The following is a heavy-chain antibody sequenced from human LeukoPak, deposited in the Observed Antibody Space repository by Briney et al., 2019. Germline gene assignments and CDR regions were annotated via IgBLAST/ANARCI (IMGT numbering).Heavy chain of an antibody. Sequence: AASVKVSCKASGYTFTTNAMNWVRQAPGQGLEWMGWINTNTGNSTYAQGFTGRFVFSLDTSVSTAYLQISSLKAEDTAVYYCARGGRSELGACDYWGQGTLVTASS. J-gene: IGHJ4*02. CDR3: ARGGRSELGACDY. V-gene: IGHV7-4-1*02. D-gene: IGHD7-27*01. CDR1: GYTFTTNA. CDR2: INTNTGNS.